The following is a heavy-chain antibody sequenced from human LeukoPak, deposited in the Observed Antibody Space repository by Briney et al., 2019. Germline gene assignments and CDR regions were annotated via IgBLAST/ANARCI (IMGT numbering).Heavy chain of an antibody. CDR1: GFTFSGSA. Sequence: GGSLRLSCAASGFTFSGSAMHWVRQASGKGLEWVGRISSKANTYATAYAASVKGRFAISRDDSKNTAYLQMNSLKTEDTAVYYCAKGPLYYDSGAYYDYWGQGTLVTVSS. CDR2: ISSKANTYAT. D-gene: IGHD3-22*01. J-gene: IGHJ4*02. CDR3: AKGPLYYDSGAYYDY. V-gene: IGHV3-73*01.